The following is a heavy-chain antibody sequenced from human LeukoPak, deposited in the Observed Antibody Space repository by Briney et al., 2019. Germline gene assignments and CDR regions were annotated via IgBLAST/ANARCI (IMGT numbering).Heavy chain of an antibody. CDR3: ARAGDSGSYYPRSHFDY. CDR1: GFTLSSYA. V-gene: IGHV3-30-3*01. J-gene: IGHJ4*02. Sequence: PGRSLRLSCAASGFTLSSYAMHWVRQAPGKGLEWVAVISYDGSNKYYADSVKGRFTISRDNSKNTLYLQMNSLRAEDTAVYYCARAGDSGSYYPRSHFDYWGQGTLVTVSS. CDR2: ISYDGSNK. D-gene: IGHD1-26*01.